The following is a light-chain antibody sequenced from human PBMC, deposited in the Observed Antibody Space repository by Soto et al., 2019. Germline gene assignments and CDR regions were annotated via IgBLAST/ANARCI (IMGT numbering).Light chain of an antibody. V-gene: IGLV1-47*02. CDR2: ADS. CDR1: KSNIGSNE. J-gene: IGLJ2*01. CDR3: AVWDDSVFGKI. Sequence: QSVLTQPPSASGTPGQRVTISCSGSKSNIGSNEVYWYQQLPGTAPKFLIYADSQRPSGVPDRFSASKSGTSASLTISGLRSEDEAEHYCAVWDDSVFGKIFGGGTKLTVL.